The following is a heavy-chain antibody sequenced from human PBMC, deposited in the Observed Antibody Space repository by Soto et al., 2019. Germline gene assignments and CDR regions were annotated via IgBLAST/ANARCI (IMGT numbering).Heavy chain of an antibody. CDR2: FDPEDGET. CDR1: GHTLTELS. CDR3: ATDPVRGNGMDV. J-gene: IGHJ6*02. Sequence: ASVKVSCKVSGHTLTELSMHWVRQAPGKGLEWMGGFDPEDGETIYAQKFQGRVTMTEDTSTDTAYMELSSLRSEDTAVYYCATDPVRGNGMDVWGQGTTVTVSS. V-gene: IGHV1-24*01. D-gene: IGHD3-10*01.